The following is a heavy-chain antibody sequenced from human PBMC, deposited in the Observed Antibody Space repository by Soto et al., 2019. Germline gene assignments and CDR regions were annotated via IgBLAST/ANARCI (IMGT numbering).Heavy chain of an antibody. D-gene: IGHD2-2*02. Sequence: QVQLVQSGAEVKKPGASVKVSCKASGYTFTGYGIIWVRQAPGQGLEWMGWISPYNGNTNSAQNLQDRFTMTTDTSTNTAYMELRSLRSDDTAVYYCARGYGSSPRCYIRGAWDCWGQGTLVTVSS. CDR1: GYTFTGYG. J-gene: IGHJ4*02. V-gene: IGHV1-18*01. CDR2: ISPYNGNT. CDR3: ARGYGSSPRCYIRGAWDC.